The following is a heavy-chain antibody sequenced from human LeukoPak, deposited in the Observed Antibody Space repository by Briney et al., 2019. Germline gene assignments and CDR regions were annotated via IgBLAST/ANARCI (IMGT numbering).Heavy chain of an antibody. Sequence: HTGGSLRLSCAASGITFGNNWMHWVRQGPGKGLVWISRINSDGGGAIYAGSVKGRFTVSRDNAKNTLYLQMNSLRAEDTAVYYCARDVPHNWFDTWGQGTLVTVSS. V-gene: IGHV3-74*01. J-gene: IGHJ5*02. CDR3: ARDVPHNWFDT. CDR2: INSDGGGA. CDR1: GITFGNNW.